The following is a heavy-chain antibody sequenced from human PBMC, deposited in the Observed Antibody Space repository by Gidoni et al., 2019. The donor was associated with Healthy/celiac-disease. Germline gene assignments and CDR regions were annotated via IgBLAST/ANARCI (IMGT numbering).Heavy chain of an antibody. Sequence: EVQLVESGGGWVQPGGSLRLYCAASGFIFSSYDMNWVRQAPGKGLEWVSYTSSSGSTIYYADSVKGRFTISRDNAKNSLYLQMNSLRAEDTAVYYCARDPVHYYDSSGYYYDVSYFDYWGQGTLVTVSS. D-gene: IGHD3-22*01. CDR1: GFIFSSYD. CDR2: TSSSGSTI. CDR3: ARDPVHYYDSSGYYYDVSYFDY. V-gene: IGHV3-48*03. J-gene: IGHJ4*02.